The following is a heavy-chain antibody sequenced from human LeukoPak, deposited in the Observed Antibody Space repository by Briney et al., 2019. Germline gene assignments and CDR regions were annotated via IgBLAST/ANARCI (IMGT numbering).Heavy chain of an antibody. J-gene: IGHJ3*02. CDR2: INPNSGGT. Sequence: ASVKVSCKASGYTFTGYYMNWVRQAPGQGLDWMGWINPNSGGTNYAQKFQGRVTMTRNTSVSTVYMELTRLRSDDTAVYYCARLSPNRAFDIWGQGTVVTVSS. V-gene: IGHV1-2*02. CDR1: GYTFTGYY. CDR3: ARLSPNRAFDI.